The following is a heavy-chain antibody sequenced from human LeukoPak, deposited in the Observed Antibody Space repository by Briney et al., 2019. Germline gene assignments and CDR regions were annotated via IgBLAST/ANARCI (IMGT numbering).Heavy chain of an antibody. CDR1: GGSFSGYY. Sequence: SETLSLTCAVYGGSFSGYYWSWIRQPPGKGLEWIGEINHSGSTNYNPSLKSRVTISVDTSKNQFSLKLSSVTAADTAVYYCARVLRWYQLLYCPAFDIWGQGTMVTVSS. CDR2: INHSGST. D-gene: IGHD2-2*02. CDR3: ARVLRWYQLLYCPAFDI. J-gene: IGHJ3*02. V-gene: IGHV4-34*01.